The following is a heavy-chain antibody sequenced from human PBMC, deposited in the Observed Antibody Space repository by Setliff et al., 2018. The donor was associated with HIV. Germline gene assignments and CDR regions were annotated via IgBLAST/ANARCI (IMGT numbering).Heavy chain of an antibody. CDR2: IYSGGST. CDR1: GFTVSSNY. CDR3: ARVSPWLDP. J-gene: IGHJ5*02. V-gene: IGHV3-53*01. Sequence: PGESLKISCAASGFTVSSNYMSWVRQAPGKGLEWVSVIYSGGSTYYADSVKGRFTISRDNSKNTLYLQMNSLRAEDTAVYYCARVSPWLDPWGQGTLVTVSS.